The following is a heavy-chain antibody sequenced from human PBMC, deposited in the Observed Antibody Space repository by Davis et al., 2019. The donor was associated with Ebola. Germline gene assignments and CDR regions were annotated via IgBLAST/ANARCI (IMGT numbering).Heavy chain of an antibody. D-gene: IGHD3-9*01. Sequence: SVKVSCKASGGTFSSYAISWVRQAPGQGLEWMGGIIPIFGTANYAQKFQGRVTITADESTSTAYMELSSLRSEETAVYYCARGGGVLRYFDWLSRYVKGGMDVWGQGTTVTVSS. J-gene: IGHJ6*02. V-gene: IGHV1-69*13. CDR2: IIPIFGTA. CDR3: ARGGGVLRYFDWLSRYVKGGMDV. CDR1: GGTFSSYA.